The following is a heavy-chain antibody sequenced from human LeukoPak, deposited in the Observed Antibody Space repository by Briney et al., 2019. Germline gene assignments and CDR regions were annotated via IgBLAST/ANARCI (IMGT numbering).Heavy chain of an antibody. Sequence: PRGSLRLSCGASGFILNDYAMSWVRQVPGKGLECVSVISASGGKTYYAASVKGRFTISRDTSNATISLQMNSLRVEDSAVYYCAKWSRTSLFRGDRARFDSWGQGTLVTVSS. J-gene: IGHJ4*02. CDR2: ISASGGKT. CDR1: GFILNDYA. CDR3: AKWSRTSLFRGDRARFDS. D-gene: IGHD3-10*01. V-gene: IGHV3-23*01.